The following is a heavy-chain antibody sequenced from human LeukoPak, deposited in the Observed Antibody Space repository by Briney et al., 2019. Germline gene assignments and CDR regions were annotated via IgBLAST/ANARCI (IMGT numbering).Heavy chain of an antibody. Sequence: GGSLRLSCTASGFTFSNYAMSWVRQAPGKGLEWVSAISGSGGSTYYADSVKGRFTISRDNSKNTLYLQMNSLRAEDTAVYYCARDSGYEYFDYWGQGTLVTVSS. CDR2: ISGSGGST. V-gene: IGHV3-23*01. CDR1: GFTFSNYA. CDR3: ARDSGYEYFDY. D-gene: IGHD5-12*01. J-gene: IGHJ4*02.